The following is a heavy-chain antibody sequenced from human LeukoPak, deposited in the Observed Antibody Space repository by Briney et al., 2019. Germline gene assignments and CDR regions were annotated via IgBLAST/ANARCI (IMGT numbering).Heavy chain of an antibody. CDR1: GFTFSSYG. CDR2: IRYDGGNK. D-gene: IGHD3-10*01. Sequence: GGSLRPSCAASGFTFSSYGMHWVRQAPGKGLEWVAFIRYDGGNKYYADSVKGRFTISSDNSKNTLYLQMNSLRAEDTAVYYCARARRSGGITLVRGVKDRGWFDPWGQGTLVTVSS. J-gene: IGHJ5*02. V-gene: IGHV3-30*02. CDR3: ARARRSGGITLVRGVKDRGWFDP.